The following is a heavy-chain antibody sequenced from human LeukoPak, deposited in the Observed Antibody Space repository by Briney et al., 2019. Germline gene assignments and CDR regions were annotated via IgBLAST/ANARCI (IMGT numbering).Heavy chain of an antibody. J-gene: IGHJ4*02. CDR3: ARDRPLVPDY. V-gene: IGHV3-30*04. CDR1: GFTFSGSA. CDR2: ILYDGSMQ. D-gene: IGHD6-6*01. Sequence: PGGSLRLSCAASGFTFSGSAMHWVRQAPGKGLEWLAVILYDGSMQYYAESMKGRLTISRDNAKNSLYLQMNSLRAEDTAVYYCARDRPLVPDYWGQGTLVTVSS.